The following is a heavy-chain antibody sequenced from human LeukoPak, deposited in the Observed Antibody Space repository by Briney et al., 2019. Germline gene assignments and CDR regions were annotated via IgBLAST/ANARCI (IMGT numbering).Heavy chain of an antibody. CDR3: ARDYEVNLYYYYGMDV. Sequence: SVKVSCKASGGTFSSYAISWVRQAPGQGLEWMGRIIPLLGIANYAQKFQGRVTITADKSTSTAYMELSSLRSEDTAVYYCARDYEVNLYYYYGMDVWGQGTTVTVSS. J-gene: IGHJ6*02. V-gene: IGHV1-69*04. D-gene: IGHD5-12*01. CDR2: IIPLLGIA. CDR1: GGTFSSYA.